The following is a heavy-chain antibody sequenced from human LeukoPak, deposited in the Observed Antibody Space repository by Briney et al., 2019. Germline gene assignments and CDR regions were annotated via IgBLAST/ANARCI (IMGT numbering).Heavy chain of an antibody. V-gene: IGHV4-30-2*01. CDR1: GGSISSGGHS. J-gene: IGHJ4*02. CDR2: IYHSGSGST. CDR3: ASGTDTFGERSYDY. D-gene: IGHD3-16*01. Sequence: PSQTLSLTCTVSGGSISSGGHSWSWIRQPPGKGLEWIGYIYHSGSGSTYYNPSLKSLVTISVDTSKNQFSLKLSSVTAADTAVYYCASGTDTFGERSYDYWGQGTLVTVSS.